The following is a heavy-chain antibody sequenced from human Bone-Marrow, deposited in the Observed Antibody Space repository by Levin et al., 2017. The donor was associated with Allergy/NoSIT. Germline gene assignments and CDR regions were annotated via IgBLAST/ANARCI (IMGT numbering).Heavy chain of an antibody. J-gene: IGHJ4*02. CDR3: GKASGRYHQYTTTYLDS. CDR2: ITGRGDST. CDR1: GFSFSDYA. V-gene: IGHV3-23*01. Sequence: GGSLRLSCPAFGFSFSDYAMSWVRQAPGKGLEWVSSITGRGDSTYYADSVKGRFTISRDTSKNTLYLQMSILSAEEPALYYCGKASGRYHQYTTTYLDSWGQGTLVSVSS. D-gene: IGHD2/OR15-2a*01.